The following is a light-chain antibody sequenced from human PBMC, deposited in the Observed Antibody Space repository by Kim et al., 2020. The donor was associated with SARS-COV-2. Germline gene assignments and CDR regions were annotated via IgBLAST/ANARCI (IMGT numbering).Light chain of an antibody. J-gene: IGKJ2*01. Sequence: DIQMTQSPSTLSAFVGDRVTITCRASQSISTWLAWYQQKPGQAPKLLIYKASTLQSGVPSRFSGSGSGTEFTLTISSPQPDDFATYTCQQYNSYSYTFGQGTKLEI. CDR2: KAS. V-gene: IGKV1-5*03. CDR3: QQYNSYSYT. CDR1: QSISTW.